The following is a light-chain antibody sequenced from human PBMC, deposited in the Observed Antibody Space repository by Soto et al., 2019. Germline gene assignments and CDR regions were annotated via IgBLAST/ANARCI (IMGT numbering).Light chain of an antibody. Sequence: QSVLTQPASVSGSPGQSITISCTGNSSDVGGYNYVSWYQQHPGKAPKLMIYDVSNRPSGVSNRFSGSKSGNTASLTISGLQPEDEADYYCCSYTTSNTRQIVFGTGTKVTVL. V-gene: IGLV2-14*01. CDR3: CSYTTSNTRQIV. CDR1: SSDVGGYNY. J-gene: IGLJ1*01. CDR2: DVS.